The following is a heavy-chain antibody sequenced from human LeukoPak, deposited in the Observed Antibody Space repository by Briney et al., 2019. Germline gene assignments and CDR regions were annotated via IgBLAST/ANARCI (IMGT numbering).Heavy chain of an antibody. Sequence: ASVKVSCKASGGTFSSYAISWVRQAPGQGLEWMGMIIPIFGTANYAQKFQGRVTITTDESTSTAYMELSSLRSEDTAVYYCARGGGPLDYYDSSGYYPKDDAFDIWGQGTMVTVSS. V-gene: IGHV1-69*05. J-gene: IGHJ3*02. CDR1: GGTFSSYA. CDR3: ARGGGPLDYYDSSGYYPKDDAFDI. D-gene: IGHD3-22*01. CDR2: IIPIFGTA.